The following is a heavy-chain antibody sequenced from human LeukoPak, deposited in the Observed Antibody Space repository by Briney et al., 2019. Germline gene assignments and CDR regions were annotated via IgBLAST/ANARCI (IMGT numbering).Heavy chain of an antibody. CDR2: ISWNSGSI. V-gene: IGHV3-9*03. J-gene: IGHJ4*02. CDR3: AKGGSSSSSNFDY. CDR1: GFTFDDYA. Sequence: MRLSCAASGFTFDDYAMHWVRQAPGKGLEWVSGISWNSGSIGYADSVKGRFTISRDNAKNSLYLQMNSLRAEDMALYYCAKGGSSSSSNFDYWGQGTLVTVSS. D-gene: IGHD6-6*01.